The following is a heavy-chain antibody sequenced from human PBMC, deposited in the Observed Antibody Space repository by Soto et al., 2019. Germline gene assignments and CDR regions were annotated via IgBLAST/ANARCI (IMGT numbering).Heavy chain of an antibody. V-gene: IGHV1-3*01. Sequence: ASVKVSCKASGYTFTSYAMHWVRQAPGQRLEWMGWINAGNGNTKYSQEFQGRVTITRDTSASTAYIELSSLRSEDTAVYYCARVLSYYNWFDPWGQRTLVTVSS. J-gene: IGHJ5*02. D-gene: IGHD3-10*01. CDR1: GYTFTSYA. CDR3: ARVLSYYNWFDP. CDR2: INAGNGNT.